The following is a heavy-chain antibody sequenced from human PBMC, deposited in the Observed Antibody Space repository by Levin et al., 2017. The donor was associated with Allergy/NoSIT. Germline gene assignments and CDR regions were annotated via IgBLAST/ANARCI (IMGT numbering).Heavy chain of an antibody. J-gene: IGHJ4*02. V-gene: IGHV3-23*01. CDR3: AKDHDSMGYPTFDY. Sequence: GGSLRLSCAASGFSFSKLAMSWVRQAPGKGLEWVSTFSASGPYYADSVKGRFTISRDNSKNTLPLEMNSLRDEDTAVYYCAKDHDSMGYPTFDYWGQGTQVTVSS. CDR2: FSASGP. D-gene: IGHD3-22*01. CDR1: GFSFSKLA.